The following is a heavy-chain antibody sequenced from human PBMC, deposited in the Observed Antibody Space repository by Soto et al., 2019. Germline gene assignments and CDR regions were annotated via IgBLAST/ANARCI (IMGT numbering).Heavy chain of an antibody. Sequence: EVQLVESGGGLVQPGGSLRLSCAASGFTFSSYWMSWVRQAPVKGLEWVGNIKQDGSEKNYVDFMEGRFTISRDNAENSWYPQMNSLRAEETAVYYGARIASAGRGWDAWGQGTTVAVAS. CDR2: IKQDGSEK. J-gene: IGHJ6*02. D-gene: IGHD6-13*01. CDR3: ARIASAGRGWDA. V-gene: IGHV3-7*01. CDR1: GFTFSSYW.